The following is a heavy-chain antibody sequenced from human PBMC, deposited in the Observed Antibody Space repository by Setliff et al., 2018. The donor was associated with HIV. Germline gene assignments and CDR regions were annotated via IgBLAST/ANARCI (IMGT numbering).Heavy chain of an antibody. CDR3: ARQSRQAVAGTRNFDY. V-gene: IGHV4-34*01. D-gene: IGHD6-19*01. CDR1: GDSFSGNY. Sequence: SETLSLTCAVYGDSFSGNYWSWIRQPPGKGLEWIANIYYSGSTYYNPSLKSRVTISVDTSKNQFSLKLTSVTAADTAVYYCARQSRQAVAGTRNFDYWGQGTLVTVSS. J-gene: IGHJ4*02. CDR2: IYYSGST.